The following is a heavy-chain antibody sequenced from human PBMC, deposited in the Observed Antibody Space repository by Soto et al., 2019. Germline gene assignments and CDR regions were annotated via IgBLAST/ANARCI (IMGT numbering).Heavy chain of an antibody. J-gene: IGHJ6*02. CDR3: ARSSAVGYYYYYYGMDV. Sequence: QVQLVQSGAEVKKPGSSVKVSCKASGGTFSSYAISWVRQAPGQGLEWMGGIIPIFGTANYAQKFQGRVTITAEESTSTAYMELSSLRSEDTAVYYCARSSAVGYYYYYYGMDVWGQGTTVTVSS. CDR1: GGTFSSYA. V-gene: IGHV1-69*01. D-gene: IGHD1-26*01. CDR2: IIPIFGTA.